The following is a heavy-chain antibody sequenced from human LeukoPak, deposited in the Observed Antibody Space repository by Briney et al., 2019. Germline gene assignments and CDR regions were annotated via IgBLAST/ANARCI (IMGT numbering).Heavy chain of an antibody. J-gene: IGHJ4*02. CDR1: GFTFDDYT. CDR3: AKSGTTGTTLNYYFDY. V-gene: IGHV3-43*01. D-gene: IGHD1-1*01. Sequence: GGSLRLSCAASGFTFDDYTMHWVRQAPGKGLEWVSLISWDGGSTYYADSVKGRFTISRDNSKNSLYLQMNSLRTEDTALYYCAKSGTTGTTLNYYFDYWGQGTLVTVSS. CDR2: ISWDGGST.